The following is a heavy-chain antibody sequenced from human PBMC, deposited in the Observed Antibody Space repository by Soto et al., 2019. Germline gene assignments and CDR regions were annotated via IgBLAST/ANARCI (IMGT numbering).Heavy chain of an antibody. Sequence: QERLVQSGAEVRKPGPSVKVSCKVTGGTSTRYAINWVRQALGQGLEWMGGIVPMFGTSKYAQKFQGRVTITADTSTNIAYMELRSLRSEDTAVYYCNRGSEYDFWSGYLWGQGTLVSVSS. CDR3: NRGSEYDFWSGYL. J-gene: IGHJ4*02. D-gene: IGHD3-3*01. V-gene: IGHV1-69*06. CDR1: GGTSTRYA. CDR2: IVPMFGTS.